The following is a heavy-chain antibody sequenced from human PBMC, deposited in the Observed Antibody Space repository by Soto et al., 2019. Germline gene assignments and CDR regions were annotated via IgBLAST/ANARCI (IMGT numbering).Heavy chain of an antibody. D-gene: IGHD4-17*01. CDR1: GGSISSGDYY. V-gene: IGHV4-30-4*01. CDR3: AQTATTVVTPDAFDI. J-gene: IGHJ3*02. Sequence: KPSETLSLTCTVSGGSISSGDYYWSWIRQPPGKGLEWIGYIYYSGSTYYNPSLKSRVTISVDTSKNQFSLKLSSVTAADTAVYYCAQTATTVVTPDAFDIWGQGTMVTVSS. CDR2: IYYSGST.